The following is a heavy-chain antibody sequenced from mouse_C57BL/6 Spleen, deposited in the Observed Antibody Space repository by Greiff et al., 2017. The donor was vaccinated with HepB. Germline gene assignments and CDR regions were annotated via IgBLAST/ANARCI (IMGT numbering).Heavy chain of an antibody. J-gene: IGHJ4*01. Sequence: VQLQQSGAELVRPGYSVKMSCKTSGYTFTSYGINWVKQRPGKGLEWIGYIYIGNGYTEYKDKLKGQATLTSDTSSSTAYMQLSSLTSEDSVIYFCSRMRYYKDYYYAMDYWGQGTPVTVSS. D-gene: IGHD2-12*01. CDR3: SRMRYYKDYYYAMDY. CDR1: GYTFTSYG. CDR2: IYIGNGYT. V-gene: IGHV1-58*01.